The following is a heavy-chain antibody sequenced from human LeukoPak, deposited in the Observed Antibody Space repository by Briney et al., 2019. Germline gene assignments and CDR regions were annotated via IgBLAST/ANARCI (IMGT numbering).Heavy chain of an antibody. D-gene: IGHD2-15*01. Sequence: SSETLSPTCTVSGGSISSYYWGWIRQPPGKGLEWIGSIYYSGSTYYNPSLKSRVTISVDTSKNQFSLKLSSVTAADTAVYYCARQVATPTLGAFDIWGQGTMVTVSS. CDR2: IYYSGST. CDR3: ARQVATPTLGAFDI. V-gene: IGHV4-39*01. CDR1: GGSISSYY. J-gene: IGHJ3*02.